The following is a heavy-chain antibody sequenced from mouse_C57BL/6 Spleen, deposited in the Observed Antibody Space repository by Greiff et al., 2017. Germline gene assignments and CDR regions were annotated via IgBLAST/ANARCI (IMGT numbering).Heavy chain of an antibody. D-gene: IGHD1-1*01. V-gene: IGHV1-82*01. CDR3: ARGGCSSYGGFAY. Sequence: VQLQQSGPELVKPGASVKISCKASGYAFSSSWMNWVKQRPGKGLEWIGRIYPGDGDTNYNGKFKGKATLTADKSSSTAYMQLSSLTSEDSAVYFCARGGCSSYGGFAYWGQGTLVTVSA. J-gene: IGHJ3*01. CDR1: GYAFSSSW. CDR2: IYPGDGDT.